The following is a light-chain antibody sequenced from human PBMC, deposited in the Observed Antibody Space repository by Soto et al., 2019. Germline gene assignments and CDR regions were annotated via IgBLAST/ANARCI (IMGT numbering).Light chain of an antibody. J-gene: IGLJ1*01. CDR1: SIDVGGDNY. V-gene: IGLV2-14*03. CDR3: SSYTSSSTLYV. CDR2: DVA. Sequence: QSALTQPASVSVSPGQSIAISCTGASIDVGGDNYVSWYQQHPGKAPKLMIYDVASRPSGVSDRFSGSKSGNTASLTISGLQAEDEADYYCSSYTSSSTLYVFGTGTKLTVL.